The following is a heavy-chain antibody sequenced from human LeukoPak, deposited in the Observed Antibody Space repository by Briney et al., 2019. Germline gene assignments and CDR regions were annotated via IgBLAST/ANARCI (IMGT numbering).Heavy chain of an antibody. CDR3: ARDRGGYDSYYMDV. J-gene: IGHJ6*03. CDR1: GVSISSSNSY. V-gene: IGHV4-39*07. CDR2: IYYSGNT. Sequence: SETLSLTCTVSGVSISSSNSYWGWIRQPPGKGLEWIGSIYYSGNTYYSPSLKSRVTISVDTSKNQFSLKLSSVTAADTAVYYCARDRGGYDSYYMDVWGKGTTVTVSS. D-gene: IGHD5-12*01.